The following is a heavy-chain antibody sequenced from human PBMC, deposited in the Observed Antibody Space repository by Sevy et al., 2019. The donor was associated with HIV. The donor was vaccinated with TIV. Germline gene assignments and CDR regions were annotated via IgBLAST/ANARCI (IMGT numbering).Heavy chain of an antibody. CDR2: LKSDVYGGTV. CDR3: TRWKAAQSIFDY. J-gene: IGHJ4*02. V-gene: IGHV3-49*04. CDR1: GFTFGDYC. D-gene: IGHD6-13*01. Sequence: GGSLRLSCTASGFTFGDYCMSWVRQAPGKGLEWVAFLKSDVYGGTVDYAASVRGRFVISRDDSKTIAYLQMNDLKTEGTGVYYCTRWKAAQSIFDYWGQGALVTVSS.